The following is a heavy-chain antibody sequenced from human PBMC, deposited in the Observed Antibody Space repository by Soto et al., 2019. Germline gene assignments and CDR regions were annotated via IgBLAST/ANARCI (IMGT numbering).Heavy chain of an antibody. CDR2: IYHSGST. CDR3: ARGDSGYDPLDY. CDR1: GGSISSSNW. V-gene: IGHV4-4*02. Sequence: QVQLQESGPGLVKPSGTLSLTCAVSGGSISSSNWWSWVRHPPGKGLEWIGEIYHSGSTNYTPSLKGRVTISVDKSKNQFSLKLSSVTAADTAVYYCARGDSGYDPLDYWGQGTLVTVSS. D-gene: IGHD5-12*01. J-gene: IGHJ4*02.